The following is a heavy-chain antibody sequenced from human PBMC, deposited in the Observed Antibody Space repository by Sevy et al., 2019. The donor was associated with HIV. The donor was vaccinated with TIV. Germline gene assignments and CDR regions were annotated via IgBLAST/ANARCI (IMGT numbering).Heavy chain of an antibody. J-gene: IGHJ6*02. CDR1: GYSFNNYA. CDR3: ARMGSPGAGTRPTYGTDV. D-gene: IGHD6-13*01. CDR2: IRAYNGNT. V-gene: IGHV1-18*01. Sequence: ASVKVSCKTSGYSFNNYAITWARQAPGQGLEWVGWIRAYNGNTKYAQRVQGRVTMTKDTSTSTAYMELVSLTSDDTAVYYCARMGSPGAGTRPTYGTDVWGQGATVTVSS.